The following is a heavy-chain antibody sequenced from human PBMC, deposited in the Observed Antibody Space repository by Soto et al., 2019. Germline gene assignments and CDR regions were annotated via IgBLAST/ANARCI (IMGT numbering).Heavy chain of an antibody. V-gene: IGHV1-69*01. CDR1: GDLFNNYA. CDR2: ISTLFSTT. CDR3: WASTSVAAAGYFKF. J-gene: IGHJ4*02. D-gene: IGHD6-13*01. Sequence: QVQLVQSGAEVKEPGSSVKVSCKATGDLFNNYAFNWVRQAPGQGLEWMGRISTLFSTTNYAQKFQGRVTIGADELTTIAYLEVTNLESEDTAMYYWWASTSVAAAGYFKFWGQGTLVTVSP.